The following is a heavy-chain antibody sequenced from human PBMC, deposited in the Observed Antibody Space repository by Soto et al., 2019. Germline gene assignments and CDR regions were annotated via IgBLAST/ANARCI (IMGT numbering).Heavy chain of an antibody. J-gene: IGHJ3*02. Sequence: QMQLVQSGPEVKKPGTSVKVSCKASGFTFTSSAMQWVRQARGQRLEWIGWIVVGSGNTNYAQKFQERATITRDMXXSAAYMEPSSLRSEDTAVYYCAADPLVHPNNAFDIWGQGTMVTVSS. CDR2: IVVGSGNT. CDR1: GFTFTSSA. CDR3: AADPLVHPNNAFDI. D-gene: IGHD2-8*02. V-gene: IGHV1-58*02.